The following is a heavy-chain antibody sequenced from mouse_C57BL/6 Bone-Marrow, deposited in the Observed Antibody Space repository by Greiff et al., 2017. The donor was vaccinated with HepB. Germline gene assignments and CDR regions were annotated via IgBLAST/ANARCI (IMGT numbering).Heavy chain of an antibody. V-gene: IGHV5-2*01. CDR3: ARRGGIYYDYEDAMDY. CDR1: EYEFPSHD. J-gene: IGHJ4*01. CDR2: INSDGGST. D-gene: IGHD2-4*01. Sequence: EVQGVESGGGLVQPGESLKLSCESNEYEFPSHDMSWVRKTPEKRLELVAAINSDGGSTYYPDTMERRFIISRDNTKKTLYLQMSSLRSEDTALYYCARRGGIYYDYEDAMDYWGQGTSVTVSS.